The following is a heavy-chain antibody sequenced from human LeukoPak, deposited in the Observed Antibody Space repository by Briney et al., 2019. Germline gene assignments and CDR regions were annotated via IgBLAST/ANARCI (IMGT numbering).Heavy chain of an antibody. J-gene: IGHJ6*02. CDR1: GFTFSSYW. V-gene: IGHV3-74*01. CDR3: ARVNSGWYFDYYYGMDV. D-gene: IGHD6-19*01. CDR2: INSDGSST. Sequence: TGGSLRLSCAASGFTFSSYWMHWVRQAPGKGLVWVSRINSDGSSTSYADSVKGRFTISRDNAKNTLYLQMNSLRAEDTAVYYCARVNSGWYFDYYYGMDVWGQGTTVTVSS.